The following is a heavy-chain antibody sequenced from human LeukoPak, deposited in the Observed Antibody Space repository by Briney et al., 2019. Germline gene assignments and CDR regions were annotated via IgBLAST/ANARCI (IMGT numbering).Heavy chain of an antibody. D-gene: IGHD4-17*01. Sequence: GGSLRLSCAASGFTFSSYGMHWVRQAPGKGLEWVAFIRYDGSNKYYADSVKGRFTISRDNSKNTLYLQMNSLRAEDTAVYYCAKERVETTGDDTGEVYWGQGTLATVSS. V-gene: IGHV3-30*02. CDR3: AKERVETTGDDTGEVY. CDR2: IRYDGSNK. CDR1: GFTFSSYG. J-gene: IGHJ4*02.